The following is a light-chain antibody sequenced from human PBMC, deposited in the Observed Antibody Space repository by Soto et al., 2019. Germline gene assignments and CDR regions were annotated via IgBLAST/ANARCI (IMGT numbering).Light chain of an antibody. CDR2: DAS. CDR1: QSVSSY. Sequence: EIVLTQSPATLSLSPGERATLSCRASQSVSSYLAWYQQKPGQAPRLLIYDASSRATGIPDRFSGSGSGTDFTLTISSLQPEDFATYYCQQANSFPWITFGQGTRLEIK. J-gene: IGKJ5*01. CDR3: QQANSFPWIT. V-gene: IGKV3-11*01.